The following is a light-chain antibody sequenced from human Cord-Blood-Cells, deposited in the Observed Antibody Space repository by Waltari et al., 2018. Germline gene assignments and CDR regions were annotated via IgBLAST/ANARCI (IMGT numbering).Light chain of an antibody. V-gene: IGKV3-20*01. J-gene: IGKJ1*01. CDR1: QIVSSSY. CDR3: QQYGSSPSWT. Sequence: EIVLTQPPGTLSLSTGARATLSCRASQIVSSSYLAWYQQKPGQAPRLLIYGASSRATGIPDRFSGSGSGTDFTLTISRLEPEDFAVYYCQQYGSSPSWTFGQGTKVEIK. CDR2: GAS.